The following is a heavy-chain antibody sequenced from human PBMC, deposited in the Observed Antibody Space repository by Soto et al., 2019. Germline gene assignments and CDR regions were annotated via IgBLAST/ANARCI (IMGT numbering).Heavy chain of an antibody. J-gene: IGHJ6*02. V-gene: IGHV1-69*01. D-gene: IGHD7-27*01. CDR3: ARGETGDSYYYYYGMDV. Sequence: QVQLVQSGAEVKKPGSSVKVSCKASGGTFKNFNFNWVRQAPGQGLEWMGGIMPMFGTADYAQRFQGRATITADDSTSTAYMALRSLRTEDTAVYYCARGETGDSYYYYYGMDVWGQGTTVTVSS. CDR1: GGTFKNFN. CDR2: IMPMFGTA.